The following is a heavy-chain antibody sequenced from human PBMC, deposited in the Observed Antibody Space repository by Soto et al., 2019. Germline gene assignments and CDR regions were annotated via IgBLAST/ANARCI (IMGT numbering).Heavy chain of an antibody. Sequence: GASVKVSCKASGYTFTNYAMHWVRQAPGQRLEWMGWINAGNGNTKYSQKFQGRVTITRDTSASTACMELSSLRSEDTAVYYCARSIVVVTALDYWGQGTLVTVSS. CDR1: GYTFTNYA. D-gene: IGHD2-21*02. J-gene: IGHJ4*02. CDR2: INAGNGNT. CDR3: ARSIVVVTALDY. V-gene: IGHV1-3*01.